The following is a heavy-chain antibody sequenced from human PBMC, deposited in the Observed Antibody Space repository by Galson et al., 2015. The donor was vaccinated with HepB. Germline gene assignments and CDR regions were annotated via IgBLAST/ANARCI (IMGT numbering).Heavy chain of an antibody. V-gene: IGHV3-23*01. J-gene: IGHJ4*02. CDR3: AKTISVAGARRFDY. CDR2: ISGSGGST. Sequence: SLRLSCAASGFTFNNYAMSWVRQAPGKGLEWVSTISGSGGSTYYADSVEGRFTISRDNSKNTLYLQMNSLRAEDTAVYYCAKTISVAGARRFDYWGQGTLVTVSS. D-gene: IGHD6-19*01. CDR1: GFTFNNYA.